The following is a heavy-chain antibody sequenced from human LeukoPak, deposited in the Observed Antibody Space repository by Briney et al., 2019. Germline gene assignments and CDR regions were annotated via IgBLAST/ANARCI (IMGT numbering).Heavy chain of an antibody. Sequence: ASVKVSCKPSVYIFTYSYIHWVRQAPGQGLEWMAWINPNTGEKRYSQKFQDRVILSSARSTSTAYLEMDGLTSDDTAIYYCARGSTASGGFPLEFWGQGTLVTVSS. D-gene: IGHD3-3*01. CDR3: ARGSTASGGFPLEF. CDR1: VYIFTYSY. CDR2: INPNTGEK. J-gene: IGHJ4*02. V-gene: IGHV1-2*02.